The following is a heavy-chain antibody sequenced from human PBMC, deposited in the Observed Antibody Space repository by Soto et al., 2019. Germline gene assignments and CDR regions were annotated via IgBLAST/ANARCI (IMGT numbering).Heavy chain of an antibody. D-gene: IGHD6-19*01. J-gene: IGHJ4*02. CDR1: GFTFGSDS. Sequence: GESLRLACAASGFTFGSDSVSWVRQAPRRGREWVSYISSSSSTIYYADSVKGRFTISRDNATNSLYLQMNSLRAAATALYYCARDQAVAGSLGYWGQGTLVTVSS. CDR3: ARDQAVAGSLGY. V-gene: IGHV3-48*04. CDR2: ISSSSSTI.